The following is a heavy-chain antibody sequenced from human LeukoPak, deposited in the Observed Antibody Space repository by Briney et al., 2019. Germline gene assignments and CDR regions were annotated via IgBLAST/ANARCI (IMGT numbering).Heavy chain of an antibody. D-gene: IGHD2-2*01. CDR3: ARAACSSTSCYAGYYYGMDV. CDR2: IYYSGTT. J-gene: IGHJ6*02. V-gene: IGHV4-31*03. Sequence: SETLSLTCTVSGDPISSGGSYWSWTRQHPREGLEWIGYIYYSGTTNYNPSLKSRVTISVDTSKNQFSLKLSSVTAADTAVYYCARAACSSTSCYAGYYYGMDVWGQGTTVTVSS. CDR1: GDPISSGGSY.